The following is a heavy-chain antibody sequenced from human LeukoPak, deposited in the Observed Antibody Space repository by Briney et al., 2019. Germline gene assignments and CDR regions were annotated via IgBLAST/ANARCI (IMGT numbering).Heavy chain of an antibody. CDR2: ISGSGGST. CDR3: AKGEGPSIAVAGTDY. CDR1: GFTFSSYA. D-gene: IGHD6-19*01. J-gene: IGHJ4*02. Sequence: LPGGSLRLSCAASGFTFSSYAMSWVRQAPGKGLEWVSAISGSGGSTYYADSVKGRLTISRDNSKNTLYLQMNSLRAEDTAVYYCAKGEGPSIAVAGTDYWGQGTLVTVSS. V-gene: IGHV3-23*01.